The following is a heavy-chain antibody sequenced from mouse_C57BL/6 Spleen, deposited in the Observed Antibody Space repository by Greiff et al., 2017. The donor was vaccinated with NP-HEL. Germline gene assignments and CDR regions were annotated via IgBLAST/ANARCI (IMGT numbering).Heavy chain of an antibody. Sequence: VQLQQSGAELVKPGASVKMSCKASGYTFTSYWITWVKQRPGQGLEWIGDIYHGSGSTNYNEKFKSKATLTVDTSSSTAYMQLSSLTSEDSAVYYCARLNDYDNPWFAYWGQGTLVTVSA. CDR1: GYTFTSYW. CDR3: ARLNDYDNPWFAY. J-gene: IGHJ3*01. D-gene: IGHD2-4*01. CDR2: IYHGSGST. V-gene: IGHV1-55*01.